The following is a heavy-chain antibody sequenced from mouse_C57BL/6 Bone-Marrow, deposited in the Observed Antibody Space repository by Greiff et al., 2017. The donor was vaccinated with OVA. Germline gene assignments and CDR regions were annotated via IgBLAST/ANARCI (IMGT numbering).Heavy chain of an antibody. V-gene: IGHV1-85*01. D-gene: IGHD2-1*01. CDR2: IYPRDGST. J-gene: IGHJ1*03. CDR1: GYTFTSYD. Sequence: QVQLKESGPELVKPGASVKLSCKASGYTFTSYDINWVKQRPGQGLEWIGWIYPRDGSTKYNEKFKGKATLTVDTSSSTAYMELHSLTSEDSAVYFCARWKPLYGNYWYFDVWGTGTTVTVSS. CDR3: ARWKPLYGNYWYFDV.